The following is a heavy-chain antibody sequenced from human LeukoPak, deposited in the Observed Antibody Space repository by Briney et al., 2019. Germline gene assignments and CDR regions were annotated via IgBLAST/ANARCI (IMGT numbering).Heavy chain of an antibody. CDR1: GYTFTVYY. CDR2: INPTSGDT. J-gene: IGHJ3*02. CDR3: ARGDGDGPARRAFDI. V-gene: IGHV1-2*02. D-gene: IGHD7-27*01. Sequence: ASVKVSRKASGYTFTVYYMHWVRQAPGQGLEWMGWINPTSGDTNYLQKFQGRVIMTRDTSISTAYMELSRVRSGDTAVYYCARGDGDGPARRAFDIWGQGTMVTVSS.